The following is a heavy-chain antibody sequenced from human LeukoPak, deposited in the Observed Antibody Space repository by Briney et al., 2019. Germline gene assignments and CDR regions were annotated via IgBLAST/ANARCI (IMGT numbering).Heavy chain of an antibody. CDR1: GFTFSSYS. J-gene: IGHJ4*02. CDR2: ISSSSSYI. Sequence: GGSLRLSCAASGFTFSSYSMNWVRQAPGKGLEWVSSISSSSSYIYYADSVKGRFTISRDNAKNSLYLQMNSLRAEDTAVYYCARDGDYSSSLPAIDYWGQGTLVTVSS. D-gene: IGHD6-6*01. V-gene: IGHV3-21*01. CDR3: ARDGDYSSSLPAIDY.